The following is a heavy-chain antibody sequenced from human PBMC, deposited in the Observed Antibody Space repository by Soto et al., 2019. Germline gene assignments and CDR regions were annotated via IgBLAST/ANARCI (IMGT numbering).Heavy chain of an antibody. Sequence: HVTLKESGPVLVKPTETLTLTCTVSGFSLSNGKVGVSWIRQPPGKALEWLAHIFSNDEKSYRTSLKSRLTISEDTSKSQVVLTMTNVDPVDTATYYCARILFGRSVAGDYFYMDVWGKGTTVTVSS. D-gene: IGHD6-19*01. CDR1: GFSLSNGKVG. CDR2: IFSNDEK. V-gene: IGHV2-26*01. CDR3: ARILFGRSVAGDYFYMDV. J-gene: IGHJ6*03.